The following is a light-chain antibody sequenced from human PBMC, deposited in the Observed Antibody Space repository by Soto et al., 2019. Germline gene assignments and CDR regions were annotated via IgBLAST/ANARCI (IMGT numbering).Light chain of an antibody. V-gene: IGLV2-8*01. J-gene: IGLJ3*02. CDR3: SSYTGSNNLG. CDR2: EVS. Sequence: QSALTQPPSASGSPGQSVTISCSGTSSAVGAYNYVSWYQQHPGKAPKVMNYEVSKRPSGVPDRFSGSKSGNTASLTVSGLQAEDEADYYCSSYTGSNNLGFGGGTKLTVL. CDR1: SSAVGAYNY.